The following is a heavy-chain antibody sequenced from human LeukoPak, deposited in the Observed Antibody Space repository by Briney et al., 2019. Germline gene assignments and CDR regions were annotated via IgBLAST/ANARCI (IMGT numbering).Heavy chain of an antibody. V-gene: IGHV1-69*13. CDR2: IIPIFGTA. CDR1: GGTFSSYA. D-gene: IGHD3-3*01. CDR3: ARVARHKFPTYYDFWSGVIFDY. J-gene: IGHJ4*02. Sequence: SVKVSCKASGGTFSSYAISWVRQAPGQGLEWMGGIIPIFGTANYAQKFQGRVTITADESTSTAYMELSSLRSEDTAVYSCARVARHKFPTYYDFWSGVIFDYWGQGTLVTVSS.